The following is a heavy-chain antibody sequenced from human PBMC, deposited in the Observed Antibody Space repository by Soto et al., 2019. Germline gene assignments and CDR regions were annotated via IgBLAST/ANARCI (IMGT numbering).Heavy chain of an antibody. CDR1: YGSISSTNYY. V-gene: IGHV4-39*01. J-gene: IGHJ4*02. D-gene: IGHD2-15*01. Sequence: SETLSLTCSVSYGSISSTNYYWGWIRQPPGKGLEWMGSIYYTGSLYHKQSLKSRVNMSIDTSKKHFSLNLSSLTAADTAIYYCARLLHDNRGYYYFDCWGQGTQVT. CDR3: ARLLHDNRGYYYFDC. CDR2: IYYTGSL.